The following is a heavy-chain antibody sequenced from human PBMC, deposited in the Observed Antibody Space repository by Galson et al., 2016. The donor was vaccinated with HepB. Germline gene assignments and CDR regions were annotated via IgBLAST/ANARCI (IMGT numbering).Heavy chain of an antibody. J-gene: IGHJ4*02. CDR2: ISSSSNYI. CDR1: GINFSSYS. CDR3: ARADDYGDYYFDY. D-gene: IGHD4-17*01. V-gene: IGHV3-21*01. Sequence: SLRLSCAASGINFSSYSMNWVRQAPGKGLEWVSSISSSSNYIYYADSVKGRFTISRDNAKNSLYLQMNNLRAEDTAVYYCARADDYGDYYFDYWGQGTLVTVSS.